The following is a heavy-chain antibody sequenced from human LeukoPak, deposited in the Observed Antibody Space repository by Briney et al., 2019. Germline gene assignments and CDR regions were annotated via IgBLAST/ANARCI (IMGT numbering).Heavy chain of an antibody. CDR3: ARAPDYGGID. CDR2: IIPILGIA. V-gene: IGHV1-69*04. CDR1: GGSFSSYA. J-gene: IGHJ4*02. Sequence: ASVKVSCKASGGSFSSYAISWVRQAPGQGLEWMGRIIPILGIANYAQKFQGRVTITADKSTSTAYMELSSLRSEDTAVYYCARAPDYGGIDWGQGTLVTVSS. D-gene: IGHD4-23*01.